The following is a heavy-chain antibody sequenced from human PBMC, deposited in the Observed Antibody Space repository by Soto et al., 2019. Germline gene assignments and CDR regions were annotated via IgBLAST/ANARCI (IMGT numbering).Heavy chain of an antibody. V-gene: IGHV1-18*01. CDR2: ISAFNGQT. J-gene: IGHJ6*02. CDR3: ARGGDSYYGLDA. CDR1: GYTFTSYG. Sequence: QVQLVQSGDEVKKPGAPVKVSCRASGYTFTSYGVSWVRQAPGQGLEWMGWISAFNGQTNYIQKVQGRVTLTTEAATSTAYMDLRSLRSDDTAVNYCARGGDSYYGLDAWGQGTTVTVSS. D-gene: IGHD3-16*01.